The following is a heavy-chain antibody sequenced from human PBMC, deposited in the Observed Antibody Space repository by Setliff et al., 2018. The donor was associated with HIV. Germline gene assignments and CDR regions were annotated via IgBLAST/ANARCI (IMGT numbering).Heavy chain of an antibody. CDR1: GGSISSYY. D-gene: IGHD6-19*01. CDR3: ARGYPGIAVAGLSYYYYYYMDV. J-gene: IGHJ6*03. CDR2: IYYSGSS. Sequence: SETLSLTCTVSGGSISSYYWSWIRQPPGKGLEWIGYIYYSGSSNHNPSLKSRVTISVDTSKNQFSLKLSSVTAAGTAVYYCARGYPGIAVAGLSYYYYYYMDVWGKGTTVTVSS. V-gene: IGHV4-59*01.